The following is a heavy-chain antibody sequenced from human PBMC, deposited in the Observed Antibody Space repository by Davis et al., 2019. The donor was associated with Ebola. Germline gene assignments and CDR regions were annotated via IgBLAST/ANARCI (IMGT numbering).Heavy chain of an antibody. CDR1: GFTFSSYS. V-gene: IGHV3-21*01. CDR2: ISSSSSYI. CDR3: ARDVYEAVVAATPVDY. D-gene: IGHD2-15*01. J-gene: IGHJ4*02. Sequence: GGSLRLSCAASGFTFSSYSMNWVRQAPGKGLEWVSSISSSSSYIYYADSVKGRFTISRDNAKNSLYLQMNSLRAEDTAVYYCARDVYEAVVAATPVDYWGQGTLVTVSS.